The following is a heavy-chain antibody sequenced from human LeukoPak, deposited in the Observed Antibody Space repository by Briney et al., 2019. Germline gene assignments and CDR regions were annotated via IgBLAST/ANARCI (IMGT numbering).Heavy chain of an antibody. J-gene: IGHJ6*03. D-gene: IGHD6-13*01. Sequence: PGGSLRLSCAASGFTFDDYAMHWVRQAPGKGLVWVSGISWNRGSIGYADSVKGRFNISRDNAKNSLYLQMNSLRAEDMALYYCAKDIGYSSSSGYMDVWGKGTTVTVSS. CDR1: GFTFDDYA. CDR3: AKDIGYSSSSGYMDV. V-gene: IGHV3-9*03. CDR2: ISWNRGSI.